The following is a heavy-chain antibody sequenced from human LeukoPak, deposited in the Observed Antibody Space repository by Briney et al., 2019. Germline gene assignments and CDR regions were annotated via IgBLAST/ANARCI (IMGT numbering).Heavy chain of an antibody. CDR3: ARARYSYVLNFDY. J-gene: IGHJ4*02. Sequence: SETLSLTCTVSGGSISSYYWSWIRQPPGKGLEWIGYIYYSGSTNYNPSLKSRVTISVDTSKNQFSLKLSSVTAADTAVYYCARARYSYVLNFDYWGQGTLVTVSS. V-gene: IGHV4-59*01. CDR2: IYYSGST. D-gene: IGHD5-18*01. CDR1: GGSISSYY.